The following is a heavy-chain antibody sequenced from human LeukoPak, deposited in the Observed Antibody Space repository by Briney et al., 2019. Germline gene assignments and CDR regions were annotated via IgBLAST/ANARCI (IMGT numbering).Heavy chain of an antibody. CDR3: AGYSSGWSSGGGY. CDR2: IYYSGTT. Sequence: SETLSLTCTVSGGSISSLTYYWGCIRQPPGRGLEWIASIYYSGTTYYSPSLKSRVTISVNRSNNQFSLRLTSVTAADTAVYFCAGYSSGWSSGGGYWGQGTLVTVSS. J-gene: IGHJ4*02. CDR1: GGSISSLTYY. D-gene: IGHD6-19*01. V-gene: IGHV4-39*01.